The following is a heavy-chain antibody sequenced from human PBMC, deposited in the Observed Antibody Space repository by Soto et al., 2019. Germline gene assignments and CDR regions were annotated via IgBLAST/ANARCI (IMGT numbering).Heavy chain of an antibody. CDR2: IIPIFGTA. Sequence: QVQLVQSGAEVKKPGSSVKVTCKASGGTFSSYAISWVRRAPGQGLEWMGGIIPIFGTANYAQKFQGRVTTTAAESTSTAYMELSSLRSEDTAVYYCAQTVTNNYYYGMDVWGQGTTGTVSS. D-gene: IGHD4-17*01. V-gene: IGHV1-69*12. CDR3: AQTVTNNYYYGMDV. CDR1: GGTFSSYA. J-gene: IGHJ6*02.